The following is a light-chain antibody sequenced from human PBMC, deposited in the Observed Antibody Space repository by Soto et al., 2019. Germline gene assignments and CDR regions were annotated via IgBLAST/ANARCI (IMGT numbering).Light chain of an antibody. CDR2: DAS. CDR1: QSVSSY. V-gene: IGKV3-11*01. J-gene: IGKJ2*01. CDR3: QQRSNWPPA. Sequence: EIVLTQSPATLSLSPGERATLSCRASQSVSSYLAWYQQKPGQAPRLLIYDASNRATGISARFSGSGSGTDFPLTISSLEHEDFAVYYCQQRSNWPPAFGQGTKLEIK.